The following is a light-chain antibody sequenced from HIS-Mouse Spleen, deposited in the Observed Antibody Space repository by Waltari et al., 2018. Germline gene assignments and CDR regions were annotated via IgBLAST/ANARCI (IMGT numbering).Light chain of an antibody. Sequence: QSALTQPRPVSGSPGQSVTISCTGTSRDVGGYNYFSWYQQHPGKATKPMIYDVSKRPSGVPDRFSGSKSGNTASLTISGLQAEDEADYYCCSYAGSYTYVVFGGGTKLTVL. CDR3: CSYAGSYTYVV. J-gene: IGLJ2*01. V-gene: IGLV2-11*01. CDR1: SRDVGGYNY. CDR2: DVS.